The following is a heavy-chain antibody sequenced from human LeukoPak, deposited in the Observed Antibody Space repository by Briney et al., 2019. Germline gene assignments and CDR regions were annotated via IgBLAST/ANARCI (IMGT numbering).Heavy chain of an antibody. D-gene: IGHD3-10*01. J-gene: IGHJ5*02. Sequence: ASVKVSYKASGYTFTSYDINWVRQATGQGLEWMGWMNPKSGNTGYAQKFQGRVTMTRNTSISTAYMELSSLRSEDTAVYYCARGDDPLLWFGELLGPWGQGTLVTVSS. CDR2: MNPKSGNT. CDR3: ARGDDPLLWFGELLGP. CDR1: GYTFTSYD. V-gene: IGHV1-8*01.